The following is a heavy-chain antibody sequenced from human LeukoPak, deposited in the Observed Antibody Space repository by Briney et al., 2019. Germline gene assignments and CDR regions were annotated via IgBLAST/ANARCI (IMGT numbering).Heavy chain of an antibody. D-gene: IGHD2-15*01. CDR2: IDWDDDK. J-gene: IGHJ4*02. Sequence: KEPGPALVKPTQTLTLTCTFSGFSLSTSGMRVSWIRQPPGKALEWLARIDWDDDKFYSTSLKTRLTISKDTSKNQVVLTMTNMDPVDTATYYCARSYCSGGSCYWPYYFDYWGQGTLVTVSS. CDR3: ARSYCSGGSCYWPYYFDY. CDR1: GFSLSTSGMR. V-gene: IGHV2-70*04.